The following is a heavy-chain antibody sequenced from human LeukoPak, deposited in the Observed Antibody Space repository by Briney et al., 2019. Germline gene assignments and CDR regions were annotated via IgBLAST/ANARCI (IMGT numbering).Heavy chain of an antibody. CDR2: ISAYNGNT. CDR3: ARGVQNYYYYYYMNV. CDR1: GYTFTSYG. Sequence: ASVKVSCNASGYTFTSYGISWVRQAPGQGLEWMGWISAYNGNTNYAQKLQGRGTMTTDTSTSTAYMELRSLRSDDTAVYYCARGVQNYYYYYYMNVWGKGTTVTVSS. J-gene: IGHJ6*03. V-gene: IGHV1-18*01. D-gene: IGHD1-1*01.